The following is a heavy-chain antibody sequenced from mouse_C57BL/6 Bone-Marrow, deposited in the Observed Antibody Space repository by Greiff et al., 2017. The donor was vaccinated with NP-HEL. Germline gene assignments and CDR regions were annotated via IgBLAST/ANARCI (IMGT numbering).Heavy chain of an antibody. D-gene: IGHD3-3*01. CDR1: GFTFSSYG. J-gene: IGHJ1*03. Sequence: EVHLVESGGDLVKPGGSLKLSCAASGFTFSSYGMSWVRQTPDKRLEWVATISSGGSYTYYPESVKGRFTISRDNAKNTLYLQMSSLKSEDTAMYYCARHRGFWYFDVWGTGTTVTVSS. CDR3: ARHRGFWYFDV. V-gene: IGHV5-6*01. CDR2: ISSGGSYT.